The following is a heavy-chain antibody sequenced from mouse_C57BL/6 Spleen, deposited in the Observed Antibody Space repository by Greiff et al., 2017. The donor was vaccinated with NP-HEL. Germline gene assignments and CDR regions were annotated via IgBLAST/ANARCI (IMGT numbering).Heavy chain of an antibody. D-gene: IGHD1-1*01. CDR1: GYTFTDYN. J-gene: IGHJ2*01. Sequence: EVQLQQSGPELVKPGASVKMSCKASGYTFTDYNMHWVKQSHGKSLEWIGYINPNNGGTSYNQKFKGKATLTVNKSSSTAYMELRSLTSEDSAVYYCARSNYGSSYYFDYWGQGTTLTVSS. V-gene: IGHV1-22*01. CDR3: ARSNYGSSYYFDY. CDR2: INPNNGGT.